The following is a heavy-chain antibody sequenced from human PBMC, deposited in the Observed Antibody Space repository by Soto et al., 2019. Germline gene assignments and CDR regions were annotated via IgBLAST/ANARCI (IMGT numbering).Heavy chain of an antibody. CDR1: GFTFSSYS. CDR3: ARGEGSLGPAPPLYYYYYYGMDV. V-gene: IGHV3-48*02. CDR2: ISSSSSTI. J-gene: IGHJ6*02. Sequence: GGSLRFSCAASGFTFSSYSMNWVRQAPGKGLEWVSYISSSSSTIYYADSVKGRFTISRDNAKNSLYLQMNSLRDEDTAVYYCARGEGSLGPAPPLYYYYYYGMDVWGQGTTVTVSS.